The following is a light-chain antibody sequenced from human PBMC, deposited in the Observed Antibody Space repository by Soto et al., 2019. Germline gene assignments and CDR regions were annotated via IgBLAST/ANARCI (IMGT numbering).Light chain of an antibody. CDR3: SSYAGNSRYV. Sequence: QSVLTQPPSASGSPGQSVTISCTGTSSDVGRYNYISWDQQRPGKAPKLIIYEVSKRPSGLPDRLSGFKYDNTASLTVSGLQAEDEADYYCSSYAGNSRYVFGTGTKVTVL. V-gene: IGLV2-8*01. J-gene: IGLJ1*01. CDR1: SSDVGRYNY. CDR2: EVS.